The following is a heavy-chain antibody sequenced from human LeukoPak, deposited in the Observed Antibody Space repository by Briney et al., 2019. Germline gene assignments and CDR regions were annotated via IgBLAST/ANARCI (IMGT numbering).Heavy chain of an antibody. Sequence: PSETLSLPCTVSGYSISSGYYWGWIRQPPGKGLEWIGSIYHSGSTYYNPSLKSRVTISVDTSKNQFSLKLSSVTAADTAVYYCARVSGYDWDDDYYYMDVWGKGTTVTVSS. CDR3: ARVSGYDWDDDYYYMDV. V-gene: IGHV4-38-2*02. CDR1: GYSISSGYY. D-gene: IGHD5-12*01. J-gene: IGHJ6*03. CDR2: IYHSGST.